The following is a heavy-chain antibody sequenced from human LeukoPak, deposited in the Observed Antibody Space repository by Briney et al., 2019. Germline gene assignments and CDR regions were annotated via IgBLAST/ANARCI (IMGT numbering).Heavy chain of an antibody. Sequence: GGSLRLSCAASGFTFSSYGMHWVRQAPGKGLEWVAVIWYDGSNKYYADSVKGRFTISRDNSKNTLYLQMNSLRAEDTAVYYCAKGYDILTGYYTAFDIWGQGTMVTVSS. CDR2: IWYDGSNK. J-gene: IGHJ3*02. CDR3: AKGYDILTGYYTAFDI. CDR1: GFTFSSYG. D-gene: IGHD3-9*01. V-gene: IGHV3-33*06.